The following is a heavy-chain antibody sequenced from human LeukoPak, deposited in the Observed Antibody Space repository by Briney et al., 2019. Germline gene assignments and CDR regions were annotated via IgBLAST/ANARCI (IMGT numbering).Heavy chain of an antibody. CDR2: SSGSGGST. CDR3: AKDVTAADINDY. CDR1: GFTFSTFA. Sequence: GGSLRLSCAASGFTFSTFAMIWVRQPPGKGLEWVSASSGSGGSTYYAGSVKGRFTISRDNSKNTLYLQMNSLRAEDTAVYYCAKDVTAADINDYWGQGTLVTVSS. D-gene: IGHD6-13*01. V-gene: IGHV3-23*01. J-gene: IGHJ4*02.